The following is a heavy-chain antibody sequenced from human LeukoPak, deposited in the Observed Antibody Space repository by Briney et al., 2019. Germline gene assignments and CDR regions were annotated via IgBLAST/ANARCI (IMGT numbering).Heavy chain of an antibody. Sequence: SVKVSCKASGFTFTSSAMQWVRQARGQRLEWIGWIVVSSGNTSYAQKFQERVTITRDMSTSTAYMELSRLRSEDTAVYYCGRSRRINASLYYYMDVWGKGTTVTVCS. V-gene: IGHV1-58*02. CDR3: GRSRRINASLYYYMDV. CDR1: GFTFTSSA. D-gene: IGHD2/OR15-2a*01. CDR2: IVVSSGNT. J-gene: IGHJ6*03.